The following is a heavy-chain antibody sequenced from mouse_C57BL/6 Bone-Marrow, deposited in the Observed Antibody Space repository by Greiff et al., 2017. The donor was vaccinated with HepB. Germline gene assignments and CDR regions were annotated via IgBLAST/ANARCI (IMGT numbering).Heavy chain of an antibody. Sequence: VQLQQSGAELARPGASVKLSCKASGYTFTSYGISWVKQRTGQGLEWIGEIYPRSGNNYYNEKFKGKATLTADKSSSTAYMELRSLTSEDSAVYFCASYYGSSYDYWGQGTTLTVSS. D-gene: IGHD1-1*01. CDR3: ASYYGSSYDY. V-gene: IGHV1-81*01. CDR1: GYTFTSYG. CDR2: IYPRSGNN. J-gene: IGHJ2*01.